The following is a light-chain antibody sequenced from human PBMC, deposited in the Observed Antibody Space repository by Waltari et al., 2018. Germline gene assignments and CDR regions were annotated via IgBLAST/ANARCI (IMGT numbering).Light chain of an antibody. CDR2: VNSDGSH. CDR1: SGHSTNV. Sequence: QLVLTQSPSASASLGASVKLTCTLSSGHSTNVIAWLQKRAEKGPRYLMKVNSDGSHNKGGGIPDRFSGPSSGAERYLTISSLQSEEEADYYCQTGGHGTWVFGGGTKLTVL. J-gene: IGLJ3*02. CDR3: QTGGHGTWV. V-gene: IGLV4-69*01.